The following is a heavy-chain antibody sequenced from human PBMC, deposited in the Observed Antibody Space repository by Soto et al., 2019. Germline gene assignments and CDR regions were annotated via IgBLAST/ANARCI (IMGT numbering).Heavy chain of an antibody. CDR2: IVVGSGNT. CDR1: GFTFSSSS. Sequence: PVEVSCKASGFTFSSSSVQWGGQARGQRLEWIGWIVVGSGNTNYAQKFQERVTITRDMSTSTAYMELSSLRSEDTAVYYCAAAPPPSYDKTCFDPWGQGTLVTVSS. D-gene: IGHD3-9*01. CDR3: AAAPPPSYDKTCFDP. V-gene: IGHV1-58*01. J-gene: IGHJ5*02.